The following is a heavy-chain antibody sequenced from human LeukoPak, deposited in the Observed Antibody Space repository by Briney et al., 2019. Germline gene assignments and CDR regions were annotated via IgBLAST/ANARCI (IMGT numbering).Heavy chain of an antibody. Sequence: ASVKVSCKASGYTFTSYAMNWVRQAPGQGLEWMGWINTNTGNPTYAQGFTGRFVFSLDTSVSTAYLQISSLKAEDTAVCYRARPVLPYYYYGMDVWGQGTTVTVSS. CDR2: INTNTGNP. V-gene: IGHV7-4-1*02. CDR3: ARPVLPYYYYGMDV. CDR1: GYTFTSYA. J-gene: IGHJ6*02.